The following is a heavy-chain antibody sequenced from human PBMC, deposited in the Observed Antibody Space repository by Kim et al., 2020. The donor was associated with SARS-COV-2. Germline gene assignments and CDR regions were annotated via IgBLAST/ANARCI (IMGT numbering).Heavy chain of an antibody. J-gene: IGHJ4*02. CDR2: T. CDR3: ARETSTAYFDY. V-gene: IGHV3-21*01. D-gene: IGHD4-17*01. Sequence: TYYTESVKGRFIISRDNAKNSVFLQMDSLRGEDTAVYYCARETSTAYFDYWGQGTLVTVSS.